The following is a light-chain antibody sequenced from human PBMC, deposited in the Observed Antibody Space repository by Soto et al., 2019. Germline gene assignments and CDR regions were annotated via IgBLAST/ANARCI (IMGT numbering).Light chain of an antibody. CDR2: QAS. CDR3: QHYNSYPWA. V-gene: IGKV1-5*03. J-gene: IGKJ1*01. Sequence: DIQMTQSPSTLSASVGDRVTITCRASQSISSWLAWYQKKPGKAPKLLIYQASKLQSGVQSRFSGSGSGTELTLTIRSLQPDDFATYYCQHYNSYPWAFGQGTKVDIK. CDR1: QSISSW.